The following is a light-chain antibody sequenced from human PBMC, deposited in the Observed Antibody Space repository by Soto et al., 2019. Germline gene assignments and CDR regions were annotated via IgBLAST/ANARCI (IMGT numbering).Light chain of an antibody. Sequence: EIVLTQSPGTLSLSPRERATLACGASQIVSDNFLASYQQKPCQAPRLLIYGASSRANGFPVRFSGSGSGTEFTLTISRLEPGDVAVYYCQQYGSSPYIFGQGTTLEI. V-gene: IGKV3-20*01. CDR2: GAS. CDR1: QIVSDNF. CDR3: QQYGSSPYI. J-gene: IGKJ2*01.